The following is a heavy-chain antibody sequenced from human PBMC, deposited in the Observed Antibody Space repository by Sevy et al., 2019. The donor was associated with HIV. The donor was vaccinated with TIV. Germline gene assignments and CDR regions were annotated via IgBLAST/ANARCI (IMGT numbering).Heavy chain of an antibody. CDR1: GASFSGYY. CDR2: INHSGST. J-gene: IGHJ4*02. D-gene: IGHD3-3*01. Sequence: SETLSLTCAVYGASFSGYYWTWIRQPPGKGLEWIGEINHSGSTNYNPSLKSRVTISVDTSKNHFSLKLSSVTAADTAVYYCAGSWFLEWLPLDYWGQGTLVTVSS. CDR3: AGSWFLEWLPLDY. V-gene: IGHV4-34*01.